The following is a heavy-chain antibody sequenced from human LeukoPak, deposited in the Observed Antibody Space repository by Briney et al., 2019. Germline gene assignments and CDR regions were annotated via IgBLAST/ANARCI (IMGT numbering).Heavy chain of an antibody. CDR3: ARALSEYYYYYMDV. V-gene: IGHV4-4*07. D-gene: IGHD1-14*01. Sequence: SETLSLTCTVSGGSISSYYWSWIRQPAGKGLEWIGRIYTSGSTNYNPSLKSRVTISVDTSKNQFSLKLSSVTAADTAVYYCARALSEYYYYYMDVWGKGTTVTISS. CDR2: IYTSGST. J-gene: IGHJ6*03. CDR1: GGSISSYY.